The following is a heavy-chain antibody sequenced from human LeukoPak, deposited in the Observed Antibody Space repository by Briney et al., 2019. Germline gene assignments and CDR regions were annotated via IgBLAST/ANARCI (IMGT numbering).Heavy chain of an antibody. V-gene: IGHV3-48*04. D-gene: IGHD1-1*01. CDR1: GFTFSSYS. Sequence: GGSLRPSCAASGFTFSSYSMNWVRQAPGKGLEWVSYISSSSSTIYYADSVKGRFTISRDNAKNSLYLQMNSLRSEDTAVYYCARGTTGYWGQGTLVTVSS. CDR2: ISSSSSTI. CDR3: ARGTTGY. J-gene: IGHJ4*02.